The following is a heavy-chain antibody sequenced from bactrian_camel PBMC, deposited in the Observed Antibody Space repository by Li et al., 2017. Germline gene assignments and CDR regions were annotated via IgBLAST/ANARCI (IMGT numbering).Heavy chain of an antibody. CDR3: AAGMFLRPCREFKGATKY. CDR1: GYTYTRYC. V-gene: IGHV3S67*01. J-gene: IGHJ4*01. D-gene: IGHD3*01. Sequence: VQLVESGGGSVQVGGSLRLSCAVSGYTYTRYCMGWFRQGPGKVREGVASIRSGGITNYVDSVKGRFTISKSNTNYTLYLQMDSLKVDDTAMYYCAAGMFLRPCREFKGATKYWG. CDR2: IRSGGIT.